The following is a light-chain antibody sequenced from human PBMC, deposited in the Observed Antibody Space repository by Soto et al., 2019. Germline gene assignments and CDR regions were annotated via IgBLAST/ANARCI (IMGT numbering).Light chain of an antibody. CDR2: EVS. J-gene: IGLJ1*01. CDR1: SSDVGGYNY. Sequence: QSVLTQPPSASGSPGQSVTISCTGTSSDVGGYNYVSWYQQHPGKAPKLMIYEVSKRPSGVPDRFSGSKSGNTASLTVSGLQAEHEADYYCSSYAGSNNFVVFGTGTKVTVL. V-gene: IGLV2-8*01. CDR3: SSYAGSNNFVV.